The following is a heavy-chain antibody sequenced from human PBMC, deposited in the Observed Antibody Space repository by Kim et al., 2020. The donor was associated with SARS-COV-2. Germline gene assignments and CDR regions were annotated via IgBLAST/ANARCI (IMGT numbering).Heavy chain of an antibody. Sequence: GGSTYYADSVKGRFTISRDNSKNTLYLQMNSLRAEDTAVYYCARGAGMDVWGQGTTVTVSS. CDR3: ARGAGMDV. V-gene: IGHV3-53*01. J-gene: IGHJ6*02. CDR2: GGST.